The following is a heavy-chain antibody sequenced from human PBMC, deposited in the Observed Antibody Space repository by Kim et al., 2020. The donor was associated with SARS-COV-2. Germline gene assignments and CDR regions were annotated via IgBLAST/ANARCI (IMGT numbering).Heavy chain of an antibody. Sequence: GGSLRLSCATSGFTFSAYDMNWVRRAPGKGLEWLSFITNSSTTIYYADSVKGRFTISRDNAKNSLYLQMNSLRAEDTALYYCVRDRMGGGFASWGQGTLV. V-gene: IGHV3-48*01. CDR3: VRDRMGGGFAS. J-gene: IGHJ3*01. CDR2: ITNSSTTI. CDR1: GFTFSAYD. D-gene: IGHD3-16*01.